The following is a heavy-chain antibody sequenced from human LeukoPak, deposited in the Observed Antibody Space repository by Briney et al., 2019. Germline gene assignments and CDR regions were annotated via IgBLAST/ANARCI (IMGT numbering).Heavy chain of an antibody. Sequence: GASVKVSCKASGGTFSSYAISWVRQAPGQGLEWMGGIIPIFGTANYAQKFQGRVTITADESTSTAYMELSSLRSEDTAVYYCAREEGIAVAGPAFDIWGQGTMVTVSS. CDR1: GGTFSSYA. J-gene: IGHJ3*02. CDR2: IIPIFGTA. V-gene: IGHV1-69*13. CDR3: AREEGIAVAGPAFDI. D-gene: IGHD6-19*01.